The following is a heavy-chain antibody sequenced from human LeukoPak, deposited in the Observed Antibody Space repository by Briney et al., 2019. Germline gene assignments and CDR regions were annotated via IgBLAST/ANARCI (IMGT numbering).Heavy chain of an antibody. J-gene: IGHJ4*02. V-gene: IGHV4-34*01. D-gene: IGHD3-10*01. CDR3: ARGEFDYYGSGSYDY. CDR2: INHSGST. Sequence: SETLSLTCAVYGGSFSGYYWCWIRQPPGKGLEWVGEINHSGSTNYNPSLTSRVTISVDASKNQFSLKLSSVTAADTAVYYCARGEFDYYGSGSYDYWGQGTLVTVSS. CDR1: GGSFSGYY.